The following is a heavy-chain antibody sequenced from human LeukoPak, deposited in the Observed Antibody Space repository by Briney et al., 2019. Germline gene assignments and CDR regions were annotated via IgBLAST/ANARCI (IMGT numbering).Heavy chain of an antibody. CDR1: GFSFSSYA. V-gene: IGHV3-23*01. J-gene: IGHJ4*02. CDR2: ISGAGDTT. CDR3: AKESPHFDY. Sequence: GGSLRLSCAASGFSFSSYAMTWVRQAPGKGLEWVSTISGAGDTTYYIESVKGRFTIFRDNSMNTLYLQMNSLRADDKAIHYCAKESPHFDYWGQGTLVTVSS.